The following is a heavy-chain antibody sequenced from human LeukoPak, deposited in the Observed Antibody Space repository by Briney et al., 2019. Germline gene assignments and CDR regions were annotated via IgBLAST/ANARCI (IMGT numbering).Heavy chain of an antibody. J-gene: IGHJ3*02. V-gene: IGHV4-59*07. Sequence: SDTLSLTCAVSGGSISSYYWSWIRQPPGKGLEWIAYVYYSGSTNYNPSLKSRVTIPVDTSKNQFSLKLSSVTAADTAVYYCARVSAVLRFLEWGIDAFDIWGQGTMVTVSS. CDR3: ARVSAVLRFLEWGIDAFDI. D-gene: IGHD3-3*01. CDR2: VYYSGST. CDR1: GGSISSYY.